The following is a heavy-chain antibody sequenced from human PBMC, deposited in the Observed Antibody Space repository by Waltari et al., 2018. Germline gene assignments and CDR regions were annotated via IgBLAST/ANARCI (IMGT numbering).Heavy chain of an antibody. CDR3: ATFSAGPFDANWFDP. D-gene: IGHD6-13*01. CDR2: IIPSLGTA. J-gene: IGHJ5*02. Sequence: QVQLVQSGAEVKKPGSSVKVSCKASGGTFSSYAISWVRQAPGQGLEWMGGIIPSLGTANYAQKFQGRVTITADESTSTAYMELSSLRSEDTAVYYCATFSAGPFDANWFDPWGQGTLVTVSS. CDR1: GGTFSSYA. V-gene: IGHV1-69*13.